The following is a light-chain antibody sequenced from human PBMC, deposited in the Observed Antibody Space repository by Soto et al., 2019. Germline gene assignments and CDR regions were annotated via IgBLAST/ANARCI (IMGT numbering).Light chain of an antibody. Sequence: QSVRTQPRSVSVSPGQSVTISCTGTNSDVGAYTFVSWYQQLPGKAPKLIISAVSYRPSGVPDRFSGSKPGNTASLTISGLQAEDEADYYCFSYTASDMWVFGGGTKVTVL. V-gene: IGLV2-11*01. J-gene: IGLJ3*02. CDR1: NSDVGAYTF. CDR3: FSYTASDMWV. CDR2: AVS.